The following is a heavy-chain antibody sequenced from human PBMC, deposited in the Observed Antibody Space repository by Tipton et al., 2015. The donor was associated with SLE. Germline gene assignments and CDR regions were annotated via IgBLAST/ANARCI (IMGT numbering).Heavy chain of an antibody. CDR3: ARQRGYYDGTPFPPWNFDL. CDR2: IYRSGTA. D-gene: IGHD3-16*01. V-gene: IGHV4-38-2*02. J-gene: IGHJ2*01. CDR1: GFTFRDYA. Sequence: LRLSCTGSGFTFRDYAMTWFRQSPGKGLEWIGSIYRSGTAYYNPSLKSRVTMSVDTSKNQFSLKLTSLTAADTAVYFCARQRGYYDGTPFPPWNFDLWGRGTQVTVSS.